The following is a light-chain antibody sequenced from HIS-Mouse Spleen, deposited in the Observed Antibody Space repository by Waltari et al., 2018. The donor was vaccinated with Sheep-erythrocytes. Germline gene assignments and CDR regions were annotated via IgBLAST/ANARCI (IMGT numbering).Light chain of an antibody. CDR1: SSNIGAGYD. Sequence: QSVLTQPPSVSGAPGQRVTISCTGSSSNIGAGYDVHWYQQLPGTAPKLLIYGNSHRPSGVPHRFSGSKSGTSASLAITGLQAEDEADYYCQSYDSSLSGWVFGGGTKLTVL. V-gene: IGLV1-40*01. J-gene: IGLJ3*02. CDR3: QSYDSSLSGWV. CDR2: GNS.